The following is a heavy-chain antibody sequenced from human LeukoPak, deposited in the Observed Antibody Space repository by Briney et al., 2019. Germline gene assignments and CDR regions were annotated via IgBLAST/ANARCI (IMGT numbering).Heavy chain of an antibody. V-gene: IGHV3-23*01. CDR3: AKMGQQLVRQYFDY. CDR2: ISGSGGST. D-gene: IGHD6-13*01. J-gene: IGHJ4*02. Sequence: AGGSLRLSCAASGFTFSSYAMSWVRQAPGKGLEWVSAISGSGGSTYYADSVKGRFTISRDNSENTLYLQMNSLRAEETAVYYCAKMGQQLVRQYFDYWGQGTLVTVSS. CDR1: GFTFSSYA.